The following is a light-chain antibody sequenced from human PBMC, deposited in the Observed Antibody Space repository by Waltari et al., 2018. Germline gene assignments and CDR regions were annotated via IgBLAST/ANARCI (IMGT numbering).Light chain of an antibody. V-gene: IGLV2-8*01. CDR2: EVS. CDR3: SSYAGSNTFV. CDR1: NSDLGRYNR. J-gene: IGLJ6*01. Sequence: QAALTQPPSMSGSPGQSVTISCPGTNSDLGRYNRVSWYQQHPGKAPKLMIYEVSQRPSGVSDRFSGSKSGNTASLAISGLQAEDEADYYCSSYAGSNTFVFGSGTKLTVL.